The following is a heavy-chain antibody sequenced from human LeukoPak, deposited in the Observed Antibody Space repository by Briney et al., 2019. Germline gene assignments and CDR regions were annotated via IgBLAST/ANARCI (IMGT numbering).Heavy chain of an antibody. V-gene: IGHV4-59*08. CDR3: ARTTVVSNWFDP. CDR2: LWHSGSA. CDR1: GGPMSSYY. D-gene: IGHD4-23*01. J-gene: IGHJ5*02. Sequence: SETLSLTCTVSGGPMSSYYWSWIRQPPGKGLEWIGFLWHSGSANYNPSLKSRVTISVDTSQNHLSLKLSSVTAADTAVYYCARTTVVSNWFDPWGQGTLVTVSS.